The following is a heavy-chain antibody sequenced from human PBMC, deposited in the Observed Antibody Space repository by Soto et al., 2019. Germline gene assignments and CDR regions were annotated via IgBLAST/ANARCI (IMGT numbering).Heavy chain of an antibody. CDR3: AKEIGIGYYDSSGYYFPSGYFDY. Sequence: GGSLRLSCAASGFTFSSYAMSWVRQAPGKGLEWVSAISGSGGSTYYADSVKGRFTISRDNSKNTLYLQMNSLRAEDTAVYYCAKEIGIGYYDSSGYYFPSGYFDYWGQGTLVTVSS. CDR1: GFTFSSYA. CDR2: ISGSGGST. J-gene: IGHJ4*02. V-gene: IGHV3-23*01. D-gene: IGHD3-22*01.